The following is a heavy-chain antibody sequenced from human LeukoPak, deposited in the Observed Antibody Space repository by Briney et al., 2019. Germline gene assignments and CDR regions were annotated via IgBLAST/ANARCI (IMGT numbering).Heavy chain of an antibody. CDR2: ISWNSVSI. CDR3: ARDGQTAT. V-gene: IGHV3-9*01. CDR1: GFTFDDYA. J-gene: IGHJ4*02. D-gene: IGHD1-14*01. Sequence: GGSLRLSCAASGFTFDDYAMHWVRQAPGKGLEWVSGISWNSVSIDYADSVKGRFTISRDNAKNSLYLQMNSLRAEDTAVYYCARDGQTATWGQGTLVTVSS.